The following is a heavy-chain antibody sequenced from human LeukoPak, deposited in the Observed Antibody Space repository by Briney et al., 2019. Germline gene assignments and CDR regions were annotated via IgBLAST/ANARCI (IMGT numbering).Heavy chain of an antibody. Sequence: GGSLRLSCAASGFTFSSYGMHWVRQAPGKGLEWVAVISYDGSNKYYADSVRGRFTISRDNSKNTLYLQMNSLRAEDTAVYYCAKGVSSGWRNAFDIWGQGTMVTVSS. D-gene: IGHD6-19*01. CDR1: GFTFSSYG. CDR2: ISYDGSNK. CDR3: AKGVSSGWRNAFDI. J-gene: IGHJ3*02. V-gene: IGHV3-30*18.